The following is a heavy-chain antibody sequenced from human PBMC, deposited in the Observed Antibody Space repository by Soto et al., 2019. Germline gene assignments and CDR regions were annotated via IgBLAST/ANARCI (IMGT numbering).Heavy chain of an antibody. CDR3: ARGGTGGTGDI. D-gene: IGHD3-9*01. J-gene: IGHJ3*02. Sequence: GGSLRLSCAASGFTFGNYWMRWVRQAPGKGLVWVSRIKSDGKSPSYVDSVKGRFTISRDNAKNTLYLHMNSLRVEDTAVYFCARGGTGGTGDIWGQGTMVTVSS. CDR2: IKSDGKSP. V-gene: IGHV3-74*01. CDR1: GFTFGNYW.